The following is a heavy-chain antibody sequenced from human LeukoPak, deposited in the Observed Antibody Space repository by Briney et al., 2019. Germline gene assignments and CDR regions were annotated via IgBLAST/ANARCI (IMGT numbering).Heavy chain of an antibody. Sequence: SETLSLTCAVYGGSFSGYYWSWIRQPPGKGLEWIGEINHSGSTNYNPSLKSRVTISVDTSKNHFSLKLSSVTAADTAVYYCARDGPFYYGMDVWGQGTTVTVSS. CDR1: GGSFSGYY. CDR2: INHSGST. CDR3: ARDGPFYYGMDV. V-gene: IGHV4-34*01. J-gene: IGHJ6*02.